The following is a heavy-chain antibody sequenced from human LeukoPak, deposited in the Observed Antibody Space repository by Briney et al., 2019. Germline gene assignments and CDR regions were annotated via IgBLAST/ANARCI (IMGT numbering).Heavy chain of an antibody. CDR2: MNPNSGNT. CDR1: GYTFTSYD. D-gene: IGHD3-22*01. J-gene: IGHJ4*02. Sequence: VASVKVSCKASGYTFTSYDINWVRQATGLGLEWMGWMNPNSGNTGYAQKFQGRVTITRNTSISTAYMELSSLRSEDTAVYYCARGVAYDSSGVGDYWGQGTLVTVSS. CDR3: ARGVAYDSSGVGDY. V-gene: IGHV1-8*03.